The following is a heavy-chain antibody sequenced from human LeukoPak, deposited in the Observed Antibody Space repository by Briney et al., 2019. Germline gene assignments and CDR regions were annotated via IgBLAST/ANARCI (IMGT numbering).Heavy chain of an antibody. Sequence: GGSLRLSCAASGFTFSSYWMSWVRQAPGKGLEWVADIKQDGSEKYYVDSVKGRFTISRDNSKNTLSLHMNSLRAEDTAVYYCARDLTYNSWYYFDSWGQGTLVTVSS. J-gene: IGHJ4*02. V-gene: IGHV3-7*01. D-gene: IGHD6-13*01. CDR3: ARDLTYNSWYYFDS. CDR1: GFTFSSYW. CDR2: IKQDGSEK.